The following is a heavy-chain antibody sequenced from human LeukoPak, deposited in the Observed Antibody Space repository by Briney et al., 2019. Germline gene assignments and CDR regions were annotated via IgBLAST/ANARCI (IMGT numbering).Heavy chain of an antibody. CDR3: AREGLNGGNSPY. CDR2: IIPILGIA. CDR1: GGTFSSYA. V-gene: IGHV1-69*04. Sequence: GASVKVSCKASGGTFSSYASSWVRQAPGQGREWMGRIIPILGIAYYAQKFQGRVTITADKSTSTAYMELSSLRSEDTSVYYCAREGLNGGNSPYWGQGTLVTVSS. J-gene: IGHJ4*02. D-gene: IGHD4-23*01.